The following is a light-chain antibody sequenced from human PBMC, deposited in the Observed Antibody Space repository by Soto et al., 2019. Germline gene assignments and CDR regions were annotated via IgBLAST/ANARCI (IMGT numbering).Light chain of an antibody. CDR2: DVS. CDR3: CSYAGSLVV. Sequence: QSALTQPRSVSGSPGQSVTSSCTGTSSDVGGYNSVSWYQQHPGKAPKLMIFDVSKRPSRVHDRFSGSKSGNTASLTISGHQAEDEGDYYCCSYAGSLVVFGGGTKLPVL. V-gene: IGLV2-11*01. CDR1: SSDVGGYNS. J-gene: IGLJ2*01.